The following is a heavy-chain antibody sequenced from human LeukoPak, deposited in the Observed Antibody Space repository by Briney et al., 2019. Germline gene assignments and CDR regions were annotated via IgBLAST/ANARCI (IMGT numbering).Heavy chain of an antibody. CDR2: INHSGST. Sequence: SETLSLTCAVYGGSFSGYYWSWIRQPPGKGLEWIGEINHSGSTNYNPSLKSRVTISVDTCKNQFSLKLSSVTAADTAVYYCARGYYSNYPFDYWGQGTLVTVSS. CDR3: ARGYYSNYPFDY. V-gene: IGHV4-34*01. D-gene: IGHD4-11*01. J-gene: IGHJ4*02. CDR1: GGSFSGYY.